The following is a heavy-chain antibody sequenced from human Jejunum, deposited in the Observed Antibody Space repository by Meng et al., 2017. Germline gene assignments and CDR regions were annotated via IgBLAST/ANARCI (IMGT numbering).Heavy chain of an antibody. V-gene: IGHV4-39*07. CDR2: IYYSGNT. CDR1: GGSISSDSYF. J-gene: IGHJ3*02. D-gene: IGHD4-23*01. CDR3: AREGSRGGGFDI. Sequence: GSLRLSCSVSGGSISSDSYFWGWIRQPPEKGLEWIGNIYYSGNTYYNPSLKSRVTISQDTSKNQFSLGLRSVTAADTAVYYCAREGSRGGGFDIWGQGTMVTVSS.